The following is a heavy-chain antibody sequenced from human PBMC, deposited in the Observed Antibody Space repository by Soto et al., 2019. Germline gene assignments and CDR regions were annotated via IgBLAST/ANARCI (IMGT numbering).Heavy chain of an antibody. D-gene: IGHD2-15*01. CDR2: ISTYNGNT. Sequence: ASVKVSCKASGYTFTSYGISWVRQAPGQGLEWMGWISTYNGNTKYAQKLQGRVTMTTDTSTSTAYMELRSLRSDDTAVYYCARDGEFGGCSGGSCYFGVSWFDPWGQGTLVTVSS. CDR1: GYTFTSYG. J-gene: IGHJ5*02. V-gene: IGHV1-18*01. CDR3: ARDGEFGGCSGGSCYFGVSWFDP.